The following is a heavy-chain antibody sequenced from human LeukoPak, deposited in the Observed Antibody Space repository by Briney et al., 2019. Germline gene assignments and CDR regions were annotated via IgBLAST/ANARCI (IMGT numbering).Heavy chain of an antibody. V-gene: IGHV3-48*01. CDR1: GFTFSSYS. CDR2: ISSSSSTI. Sequence: AGGSLRLSCAASGFTFSSYSMNWVRQAPGKGLEWVSYISSSSSTIYYAGSVKGRFTISRDNAKNSLFLQMNSLRAEDTAVYYCARSRGSSGSYPFGYWGQGTLVTVSS. CDR3: ARSRGSSGSYPFGY. J-gene: IGHJ4*02. D-gene: IGHD1-26*01.